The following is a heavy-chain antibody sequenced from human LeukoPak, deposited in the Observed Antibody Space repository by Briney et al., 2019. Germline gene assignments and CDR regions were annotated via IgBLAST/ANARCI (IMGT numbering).Heavy chain of an antibody. Sequence: PGGSLRLSCAASGFTFSTYSMNWVRQAPGKGLEWVAVISYDGSNKYYADSVKGRFTISRDNSKNTLYLQMNSLRAEDTAVYYCARGPLRYFDWLSKMGAFDIWGQGTMVTVSS. CDR2: ISYDGSNK. CDR3: ARGPLRYFDWLSKMGAFDI. CDR1: GFTFSTYS. J-gene: IGHJ3*02. V-gene: IGHV3-30*03. D-gene: IGHD3-9*01.